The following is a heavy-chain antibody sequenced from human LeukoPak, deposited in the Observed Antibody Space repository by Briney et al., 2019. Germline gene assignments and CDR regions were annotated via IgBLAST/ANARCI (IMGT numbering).Heavy chain of an antibody. CDR1: GGSISSYY. D-gene: IGHD3-10*01. J-gene: IGHJ4*02. Sequence: SETLSLTCTVSGGSISSYYWSWIRQPPGKGLEWIGYIYYSGSTNYNPSLKSRVTISVDTSKNQFSLKLISVTAADTAVYYCARTRSGSYWDWGQGTLVTVSS. CDR3: ARTRSGSYWD. CDR2: IYYSGST. V-gene: IGHV4-59*01.